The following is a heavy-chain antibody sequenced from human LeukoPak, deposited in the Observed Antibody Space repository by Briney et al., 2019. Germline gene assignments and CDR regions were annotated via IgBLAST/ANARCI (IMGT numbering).Heavy chain of an antibody. Sequence: SETLSLTCAAYGGSFSGYYWSWIRQPPGKGLEWIGEINHSGSTNYNPSLKSRVTISVDTSKNQFSLKLSSVTAADTAVYYCARGSIAAAAVGSFDYWGQGALVTVSS. CDR2: INHSGST. V-gene: IGHV4-34*01. J-gene: IGHJ4*02. D-gene: IGHD6-13*01. CDR1: GGSFSGYY. CDR3: ARGSIAAAAVGSFDY.